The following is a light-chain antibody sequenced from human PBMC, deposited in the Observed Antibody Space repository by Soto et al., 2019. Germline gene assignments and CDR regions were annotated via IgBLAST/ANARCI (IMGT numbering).Light chain of an antibody. CDR3: SSYAGNSRYV. CDR2: EVS. Sequence: LTHPPSASGSPGQSVTISCTGTSSDVGRYNYISWYQQRPGKAPKLIIYEVSKRPSGVPDRLSGFKYGNTASLTVSGLQAEDEADYYCSSYAGNSRYVFGTGTKVTVL. V-gene: IGLV2-8*01. CDR1: SSDVGRYNY. J-gene: IGLJ1*01.